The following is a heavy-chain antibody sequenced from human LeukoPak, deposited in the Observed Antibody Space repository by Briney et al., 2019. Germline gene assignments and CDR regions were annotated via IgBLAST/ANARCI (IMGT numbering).Heavy chain of an antibody. CDR1: GFTFSSYA. V-gene: IGHV3-23*01. CDR3: AKVGRRYRPYYYYMDV. J-gene: IGHJ6*03. D-gene: IGHD3-16*02. Sequence: GGSLRLSCAASGFTFSSYAMSWVRQAPGKGLEWVSAISGSGGSTYYADSVKGRFTISRDNSKNTLYLQMNSLRAEDTAVYYCAKVGRRYRPYYYYMDVWGKGTTVTISS. CDR2: ISGSGGST.